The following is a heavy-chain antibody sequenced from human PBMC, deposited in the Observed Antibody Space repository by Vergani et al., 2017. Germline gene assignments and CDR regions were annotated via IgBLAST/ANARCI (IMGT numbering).Heavy chain of an antibody. CDR2: ISNDGRHT. Sequence: QVNLVGSGGGVVQPGRSLRLSCATYGFIFQNYTMHWVRQAPGKGLEWVALISNDGRHTYYADSVRGRFSISRDNSNKMLYLQMNSLRAEDTAIYYCARKGGNSLYYNFAMDVWGQGTTVTVSS. V-gene: IGHV3-30*04. D-gene: IGHD4-23*01. CDR1: GFIFQNYT. CDR3: ARKGGNSLYYNFAMDV. J-gene: IGHJ6*02.